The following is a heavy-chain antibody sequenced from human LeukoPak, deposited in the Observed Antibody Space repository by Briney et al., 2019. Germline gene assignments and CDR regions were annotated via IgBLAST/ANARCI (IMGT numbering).Heavy chain of an antibody. D-gene: IGHD3-22*01. CDR2: ISGSGGST. Sequence: PGGSLRLSCAASGFTFSSYAMSWVRQAPGKGLEWVSAISGSGGSTYYADSVKGRFTISRDNYRNTLVLQMSSLRVDDTAVYYCATGYYHDSSGFWYFDYWGQGALVTVSS. CDR1: GFTFSSYA. V-gene: IGHV3-23*01. J-gene: IGHJ4*02. CDR3: ATGYYHDSSGFWYFDY.